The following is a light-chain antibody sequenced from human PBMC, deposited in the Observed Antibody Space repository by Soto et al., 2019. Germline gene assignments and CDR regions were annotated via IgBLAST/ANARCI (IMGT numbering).Light chain of an antibody. V-gene: IGLV1-51*01. CDR2: DNN. CDR3: GTWDSSLSARYV. Sequence: QSVLTQPPSVSAAPGQKVTISCSGSSSNIGNNYVSWYQQLPGTAPKLLIYDNNKRPSGIPDRFSGSKSGTSATLGITGLQTGDEADYYCGTWDSSLSARYVFXTGTKVTVL. J-gene: IGLJ1*01. CDR1: SSNIGNNY.